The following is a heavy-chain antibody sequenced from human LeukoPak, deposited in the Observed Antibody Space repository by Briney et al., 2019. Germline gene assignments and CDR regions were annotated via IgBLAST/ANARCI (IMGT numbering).Heavy chain of an antibody. J-gene: IGHJ6*02. CDR3: ARAWLTGGSYYAMDV. V-gene: IGHV3-21*01. CDR1: GFSFSSYG. CDR2: IYSSSSYI. D-gene: IGHD3-10*01. Sequence: GGSLRLSCAASGFSFSSYGMNWVRQAPGKGLEWVSSIYSSSSYIYYADSVKGRFTISRDNAKSSLYLQMNSLRAEDTAVYYCARAWLTGGSYYAMDVWGQGTTVTVSS.